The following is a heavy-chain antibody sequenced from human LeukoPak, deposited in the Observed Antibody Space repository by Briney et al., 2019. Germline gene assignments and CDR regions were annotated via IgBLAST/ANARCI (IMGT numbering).Heavy chain of an antibody. CDR3: ASVSYYPFDP. Sequence: SEALSLTCTVSGGSISSCYWSWIRQPPGKGLEWVGYIYYSGSTNYNPSLKSRVHISVDTSKNQFSLKLTAVTAAYTAVYDCASVSYYPFDPWGQGTLVTVSS. CDR1: GGSISSCY. D-gene: IGHD1-26*01. J-gene: IGHJ5*02. CDR2: IYYSGST. V-gene: IGHV4-59*01.